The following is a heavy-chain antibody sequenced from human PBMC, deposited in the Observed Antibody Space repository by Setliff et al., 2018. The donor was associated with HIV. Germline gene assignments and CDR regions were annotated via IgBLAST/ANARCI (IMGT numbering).Heavy chain of an antibody. D-gene: IGHD6-13*01. CDR1: GGSFRGYY. V-gene: IGHV4-34*01. CDR2: IDHSGST. J-gene: IGHJ5*02. CDR3: ARGTKGSRWSVTRINWFDT. Sequence: SETLSLTCAVYGGSFRGYYWNWIRQSPDKGLEWIGEIDHSGSTNYNPSLRSRVIMSADTPKSHFSLNLTSLNAGDTAVYYCARGTKGSRWSVTRINWFDTWGQGTLVTVSS.